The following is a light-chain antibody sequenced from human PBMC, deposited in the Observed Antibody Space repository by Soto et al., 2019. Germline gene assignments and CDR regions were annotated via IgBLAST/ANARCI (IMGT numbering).Light chain of an antibody. Sequence: EIVLTQSPGTLSLSPGERATLSCRASQSVSGSYLAWYQQKPGQSPRLLIYGSSDRATGIPDRFRGSGSGTDFTRTISRVEPEDFAVYYCQQYGSSPPYTFGQGTKLEIK. J-gene: IGKJ2*01. CDR1: QSVSGSY. CDR2: GSS. CDR3: QQYGSSPPYT. V-gene: IGKV3-20*01.